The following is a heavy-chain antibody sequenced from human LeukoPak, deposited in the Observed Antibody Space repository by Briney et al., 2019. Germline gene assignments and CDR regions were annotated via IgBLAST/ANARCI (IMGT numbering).Heavy chain of an antibody. Sequence: PGGSLRLSCAASGFTFDDYAMHWVRQAPGKGLEWVAVISYDGSNKYYADSVKGRFTISRDNSKNTLYLQMNSLRAEDTAVYYCARDLGTVPETMYNWFDPWGQGTLVTVSS. D-gene: IGHD2-2*01. CDR1: GFTFDDYA. J-gene: IGHJ5*02. CDR3: ARDLGTVPETMYNWFDP. CDR2: ISYDGSNK. V-gene: IGHV3-30-3*01.